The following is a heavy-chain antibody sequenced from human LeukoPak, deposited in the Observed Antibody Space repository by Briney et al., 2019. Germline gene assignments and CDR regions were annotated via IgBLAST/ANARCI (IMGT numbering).Heavy chain of an antibody. CDR2: VYTSVST. Sequence: PSETLSLTCAVYGGSFSGYYWSWIRQPPGKGLEWIGRVYTSVSTNYSPSLKSRLTISVDTSKNQFSLHLSSVTAADTAVYYCALIPLTGDPTSYFDHWGQGTLVTVSS. J-gene: IGHJ4*02. CDR3: ALIPLTGDPTSYFDH. CDR1: GGSFSGYY. V-gene: IGHV4-59*03. D-gene: IGHD7-27*01.